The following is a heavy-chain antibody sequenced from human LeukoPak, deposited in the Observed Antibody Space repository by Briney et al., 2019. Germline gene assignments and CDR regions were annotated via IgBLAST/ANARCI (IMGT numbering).Heavy chain of an antibody. CDR3: AKDHTVNYYYYGMDV. V-gene: IGHV3-23*01. J-gene: IGHJ6*02. CDR1: GFTFSSYA. Sequence: GGSLRLSCAASGFTFSSYAMSWVSQAPGKGLEWVSAISGSGGSTYYADSVKGRFTISRDNSKNTLYLQMNSLRAEDTAVYYCAKDHTVNYYYYGMDVWGQGTTVTVSS. CDR2: ISGSGGST. D-gene: IGHD4-17*01.